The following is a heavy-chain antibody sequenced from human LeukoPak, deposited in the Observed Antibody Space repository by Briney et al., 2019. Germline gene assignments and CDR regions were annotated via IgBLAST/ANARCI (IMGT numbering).Heavy chain of an antibody. J-gene: IGHJ4*02. Sequence: AGGSLRLSCAASGFTFSTYSINWVRQAPGMGLEWVSSISSSSYIYYADSVKGRFTISRDNAKNSLYLQMNSLRAEDTAVYYCARDLYGDYSFDYWGQGALVTVSS. D-gene: IGHD4-17*01. CDR3: ARDLYGDYSFDY. CDR1: GFTFSTYS. CDR2: ISSSSYI. V-gene: IGHV3-21*01.